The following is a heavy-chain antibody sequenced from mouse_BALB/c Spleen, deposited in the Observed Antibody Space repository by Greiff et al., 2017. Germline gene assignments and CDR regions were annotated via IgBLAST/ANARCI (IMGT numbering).Heavy chain of an antibody. J-gene: IGHJ2*01. Sequence: DVKLVESGGGLVKPGGSLKLSCAASGFTFSDYYMYWVRQTPEKRLEWVATISDGGSYTYYPDSVKGRFTISRDNAKNNLYLQMSSLKSEDTAMYYCARAGGFDYWGQGTTLTVSS. CDR1: GFTFSDYY. V-gene: IGHV5-4*02. CDR2: ISDGGSYT. CDR3: ARAGGFDY.